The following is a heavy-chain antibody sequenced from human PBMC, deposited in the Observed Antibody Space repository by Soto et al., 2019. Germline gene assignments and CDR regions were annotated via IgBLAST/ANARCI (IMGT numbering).Heavy chain of an antibody. Sequence: GESLKISCKGSGYSFTTYWIAWVRQMPGKGLEWMGIIYPADSDTRYSPSFQGQVTISADKSISTAYPQWSSLKASDTAMYYCARSHCSGGSCYSEVYYGMDVWGQGTTVTVSS. CDR2: IYPADSDT. CDR1: GYSFTTYW. V-gene: IGHV5-51*01. J-gene: IGHJ6*02. CDR3: ARSHCSGGSCYSEVYYGMDV. D-gene: IGHD2-15*01.